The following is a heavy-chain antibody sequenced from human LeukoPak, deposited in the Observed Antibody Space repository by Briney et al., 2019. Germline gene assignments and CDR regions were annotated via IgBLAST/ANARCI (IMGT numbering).Heavy chain of an antibody. CDR3: VRHDSYIPF. D-gene: IGHD5-18*01. J-gene: IGHJ1*01. Sequence: GGSLTLSCAASGFSFNNYATSWVRQTPGKGLEWVSGISDSGGSTYYTDSVKGRFTISRDNSKDTVSLQMNNLRAADTALYFCVRHDSYIPFWGQGSLVTVSS. CDR2: ISDSGGST. CDR1: GFSFNNYA. V-gene: IGHV3-23*01.